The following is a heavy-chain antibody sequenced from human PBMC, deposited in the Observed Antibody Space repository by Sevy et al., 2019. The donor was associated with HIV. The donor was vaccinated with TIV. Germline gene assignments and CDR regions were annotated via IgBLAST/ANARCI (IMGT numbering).Heavy chain of an antibody. V-gene: IGHV3-23*01. CDR2: ISGSGGSGDKT. D-gene: IGHD4-17*01. CDR1: GFTFSSYA. CDR3: ARDYDYGDYVVGTRYYGMDV. J-gene: IGHJ6*02. Sequence: GGSLRLSCAASGFTFSSYAMNWVRQAPGKGLEWVSGISGSGGSGDKTNYADSVKGRFTISRDNSKNTLYLQMNSLRAEDTAVYYCARDYDYGDYVVGTRYYGMDVWGQGTTVTVSS.